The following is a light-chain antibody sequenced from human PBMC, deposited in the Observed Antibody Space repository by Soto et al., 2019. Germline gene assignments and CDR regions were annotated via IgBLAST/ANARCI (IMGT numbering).Light chain of an antibody. J-gene: IGKJ1*01. CDR1: QTISRNF. CDR2: GAS. Sequence: LTQSPGTLSLSPGERATLSCRASQTISRNFLAWYQQKPGQAPRLLIYGASKRATGIPDRFSGSGSGAEFTLTISRLEPEDFGVYHCQQYDGSPQTFGQGTKVAIK. CDR3: QQYDGSPQT. V-gene: IGKV3-20*01.